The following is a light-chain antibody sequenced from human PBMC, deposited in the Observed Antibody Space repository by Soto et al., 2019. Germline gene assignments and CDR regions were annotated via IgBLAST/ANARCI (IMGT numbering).Light chain of an antibody. Sequence: DIQMTHSPSSLSESVGARVTIICRASQGISNYLAWYQQKPGKVPKLLIYAASTLQSGVPSRFSGSGSGTDFTLTISSLQPEDVATYYCQKYNSAPRTFGQGTKVEIK. J-gene: IGKJ1*01. CDR2: AAS. V-gene: IGKV1-27*01. CDR3: QKYNSAPRT. CDR1: QGISNY.